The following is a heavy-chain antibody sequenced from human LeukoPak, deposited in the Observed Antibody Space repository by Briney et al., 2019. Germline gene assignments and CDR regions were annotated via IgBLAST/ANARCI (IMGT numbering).Heavy chain of an antibody. D-gene: IGHD4-11*01. V-gene: IGHV3-53*05. J-gene: IGHJ3*01. CDR1: GFTVSSNY. CDR3: AKEGAVNAKYAFDL. CDR2: IYSGGST. Sequence: GSLRLSCAASGFTVSSNYMSWVRQAPGKGLEWVSVIYSGGSTYYADSVKGRFTISRDNSKNTLYLQMNSLRVEDTAVYYCAKEGAVNAKYAFDLWGQGTVVTVSS.